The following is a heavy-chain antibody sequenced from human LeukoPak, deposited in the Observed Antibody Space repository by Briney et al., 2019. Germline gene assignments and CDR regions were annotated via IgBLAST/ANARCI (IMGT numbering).Heavy chain of an antibody. J-gene: IGHJ3*02. D-gene: IGHD6-13*01. V-gene: IGHV1-2*04. CDR3: ASSLIGYSSSWPTPRDAFDI. Sequence: ASVKVSCKASGGTFSSYAISWVRQAPGQGLEWMGWINPNSGGTNYAQKFQGWVTMTRDTSISTAYMELSRLRSDDTAVYYCASSLIGYSSSWPTPRDAFDIWGQGTMVTVSS. CDR1: GGTFSSYA. CDR2: INPNSGGT.